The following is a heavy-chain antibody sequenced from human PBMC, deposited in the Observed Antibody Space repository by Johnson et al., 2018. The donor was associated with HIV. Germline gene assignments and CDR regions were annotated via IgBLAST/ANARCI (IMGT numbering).Heavy chain of an antibody. D-gene: IGHD1-26*01. J-gene: IGHJ3*01. Sequence: QVQLVESGGGVVRPGGSLRLSCTASTITLGDYYISWIRQAPGKGLQWVSYISSDGTTSFAQSVKGRFSISRDVSKNILYLQMHSLRTEDTAYYYCARDLPGIYDAFDLWGQGTKVTISS. V-gene: IGHV3-11*01. CDR2: ISSDGTT. CDR3: ARDLPGIYDAFDL. CDR1: TITLGDYY.